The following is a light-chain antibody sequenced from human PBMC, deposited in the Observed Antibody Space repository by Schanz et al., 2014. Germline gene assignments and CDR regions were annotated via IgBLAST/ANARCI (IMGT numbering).Light chain of an antibody. J-gene: IGLJ2*01. Sequence: QSALTQPPSASGSPGQSVTISCTGTSSDVGGYNYVSWYQLQPGKAPKLMICEVNKRPSGVPDRFSGSKSGNTASLTVSGLQAEDEADYYCCSYTSSNTQVFGGGTKLTVL. CDR1: SSDVGGYNY. V-gene: IGLV2-8*01. CDR2: EVN. CDR3: CSYTSSNTQV.